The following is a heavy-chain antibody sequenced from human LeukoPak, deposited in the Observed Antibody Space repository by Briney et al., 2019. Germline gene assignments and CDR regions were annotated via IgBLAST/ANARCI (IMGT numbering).Heavy chain of an antibody. D-gene: IGHD2-15*01. Sequence: GGSLRLSCAASGFTFSGSSMHWVRQASGKGLEWVGRIRNRDHSYATAYAASLQGRFTISRDDLKNTAYLQMNSLKPEDTAVYYCTRRDCSGGVCYIDYWGQGTLVTVSS. J-gene: IGHJ4*02. CDR1: GFTFSGSS. CDR3: TRRDCSGGVCYIDY. V-gene: IGHV3-73*01. CDR2: IRNRDHSYAT.